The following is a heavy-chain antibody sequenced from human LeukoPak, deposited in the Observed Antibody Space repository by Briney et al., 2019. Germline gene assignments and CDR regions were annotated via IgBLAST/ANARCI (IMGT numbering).Heavy chain of an antibody. V-gene: IGHV3-48*03. Sequence: GGSLRLSCAASGFTFSSYEMNWVRQAPGKGLEWVSYISSSGSTIYYADSVKGRFTISRDNAKNSLYLQMNSLRAEDTAVYYCARTNYYGSGSPGLNWFDPWGQGTLVTVSS. CDR1: GFTFSSYE. CDR3: ARTNYYGSGSPGLNWFDP. J-gene: IGHJ5*02. D-gene: IGHD3-10*01. CDR2: ISSSGSTI.